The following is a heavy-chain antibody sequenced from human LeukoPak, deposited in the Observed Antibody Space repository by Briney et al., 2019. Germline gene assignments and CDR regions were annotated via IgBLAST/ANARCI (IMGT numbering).Heavy chain of an antibody. J-gene: IGHJ4*02. D-gene: IGHD3-10*01. CDR2: ISWDGGST. CDR1: GFTFDDYA. Sequence: GGSLRLSCAASGFTFDDYAMHWVRQAPGKGLEWVSFISWDGGSTYYADSVKGRFTISRDNSKNSLYLQMNSLRAEDAALYYCAKDMAAYYYASGNIDYWGQGTLVTVSS. CDR3: AKDMAAYYYASGNIDY. V-gene: IGHV3-43D*03.